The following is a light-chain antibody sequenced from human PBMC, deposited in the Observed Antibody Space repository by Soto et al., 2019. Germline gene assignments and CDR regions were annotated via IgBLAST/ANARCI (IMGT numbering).Light chain of an antibody. CDR3: QQYYSTLT. J-gene: IGKJ4*01. CDR2: WAS. Sequence: DIVMTQSPDSLAVSLGERATINCKCSQSVLYSSDNKNYLAWYQQKPGQPPKLLIYWASTRDSGVPDRFSGSGSGADFTLTISSLQAEDVAVYYCQQYYSTLTFGGGTKVEIK. CDR1: QSVLYSSDNKNY. V-gene: IGKV4-1*01.